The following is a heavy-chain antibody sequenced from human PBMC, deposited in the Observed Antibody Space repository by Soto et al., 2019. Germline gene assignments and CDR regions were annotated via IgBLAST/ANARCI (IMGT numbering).Heavy chain of an antibody. Sequence: PGGALRLSCAASVFTFSSYAMSWVRQAPGKGLEWVSAISGSGGSTYYADSVKGRFTISRDNSRNTLYLQMNSLRAEDTAVYYCAKDPMNRIAAKGYWGQGTLVTVSS. CDR3: AKDPMNRIAAKGY. V-gene: IGHV3-23*01. CDR1: VFTFSSYA. J-gene: IGHJ4*02. D-gene: IGHD6-13*01. CDR2: ISGSGGST.